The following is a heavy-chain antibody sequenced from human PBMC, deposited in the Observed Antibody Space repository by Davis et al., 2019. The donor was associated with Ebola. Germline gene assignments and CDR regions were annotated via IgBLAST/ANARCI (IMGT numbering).Heavy chain of an antibody. V-gene: IGHV4-59*01. J-gene: IGHJ6*02. CDR2: IYYSGST. CDR1: GASISSYY. CDR3: ARDNRGYSYGYGYYYYGMDV. D-gene: IGHD5-18*01. Sequence: SETLSLTCTVSGASISSYYWSWIRQPPGKGLEWIGYIYYSGSTNYNPSLKSRVTISVDTSKNQFSLKLSSVTAADTAVYYCARDNRGYSYGYGYYYYGMDVWGQGTTVTVSS.